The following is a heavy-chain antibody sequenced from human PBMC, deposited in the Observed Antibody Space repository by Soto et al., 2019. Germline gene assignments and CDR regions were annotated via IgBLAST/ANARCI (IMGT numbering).Heavy chain of an antibody. CDR2: INAGNGNT. J-gene: IGHJ5*02. V-gene: IGHV1-3*01. CDR1: GYPFTSYA. D-gene: IGHD4-4*01. Sequence: GASVKVSCKSSGYPFTSYAMHWVRQAPGQRLEWMGWINAGNGNTKYSQKFQGRVTITRDTSASTAYMELSSLRSEDTAVYYCARGLQYDNWFDPWGQGTLVTVSS. CDR3: ARGLQYDNWFDP.